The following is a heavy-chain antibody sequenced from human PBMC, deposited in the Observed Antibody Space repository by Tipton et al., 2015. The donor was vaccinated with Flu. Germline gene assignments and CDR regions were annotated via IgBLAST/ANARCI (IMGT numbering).Heavy chain of an antibody. J-gene: IGHJ6*02. V-gene: IGHV3-30*03. CDR1: GFSFDTYA. D-gene: IGHD6-19*01. CDR3: ARDSGYDYHFVMGV. Sequence: SLRLSCAASGFSFDTYAMHWVRQAPGKGLEWVAVISYDGKVTYYGDSVKGRSTISRDDSKNMLYLQVNSLRGEDTAVYYCARDSGYDYHFVMGVWGQGTTVIVSS. CDR2: ISYDGKVT.